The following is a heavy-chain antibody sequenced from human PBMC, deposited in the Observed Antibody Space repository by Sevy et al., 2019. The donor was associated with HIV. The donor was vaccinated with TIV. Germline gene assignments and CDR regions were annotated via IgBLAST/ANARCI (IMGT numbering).Heavy chain of an antibody. D-gene: IGHD2-8*02. CDR2: LIGGGRRT. CDR1: GFPCSSYA. V-gene: IGHV3-23*01. CDR3: AKRRVQSGLSGGGANYGMDV. J-gene: IGHJ6*02. Sequence: GGSLRLSCAASGFPCSSYAMSWVRQAPGRGLEWVSTLIGGGRRTYYADSVTGRFLISRDNSRNTLYLQMNSLRAEDTAIYYCAKRRVQSGLSGGGANYGMDVCGRGTTVTVSS.